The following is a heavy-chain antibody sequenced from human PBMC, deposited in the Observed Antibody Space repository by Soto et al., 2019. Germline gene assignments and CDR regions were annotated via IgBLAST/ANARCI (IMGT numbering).Heavy chain of an antibody. J-gene: IGHJ6*02. Sequence: SETLSLTCAVYGGSFSGYYWSWIRQPPGKGLEWIGEINHSGSTNYNPSLKSRVTISVDTSKNQFSLKLSSVAAADTAVYYCRVDMWSYGLGMDVWGQGTTVTVSS. V-gene: IGHV4-34*01. CDR2: INHSGST. CDR3: RVDMWSYGLGMDV. CDR1: GGSFSGYY. D-gene: IGHD3-10*01.